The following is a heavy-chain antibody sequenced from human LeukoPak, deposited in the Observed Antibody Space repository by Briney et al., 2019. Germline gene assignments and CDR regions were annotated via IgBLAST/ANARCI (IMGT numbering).Heavy chain of an antibody. V-gene: IGHV4-4*02. CDR3: AREIVGGFNPGAY. D-gene: IGHD1-14*01. CDR2: IHRSGST. CDR1: PDSTTSSF. Sequence: SETLSLTCTVSPDSTTSSFWSWVRQPPGKGLEWIGEIHRSGSTNYNPSLQSRVTISIDRSKNQIALELSSVTAADTAVYYCAREIVGGFNPGAYWGQGTLVTVSS. J-gene: IGHJ4*02.